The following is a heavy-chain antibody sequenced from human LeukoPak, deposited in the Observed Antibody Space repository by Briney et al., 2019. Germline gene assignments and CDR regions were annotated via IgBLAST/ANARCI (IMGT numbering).Heavy chain of an antibody. J-gene: IGHJ4*02. D-gene: IGHD2-15*01. CDR1: GLTFSDYY. V-gene: IGHV3-11*04. CDR2: ISSSGSTI. CDR3: ARETLVCSGGSCYSADYFDY. Sequence: GGSLRLSCAASGLTFSDYYMSWIRQAPGQGLGWVSYISSSGSTIYYADSVKGRFTISRDNAKNSLYLQMNSLRAEDTAVYYCARETLVCSGGSCYSADYFDYWGQGTLVTVSS.